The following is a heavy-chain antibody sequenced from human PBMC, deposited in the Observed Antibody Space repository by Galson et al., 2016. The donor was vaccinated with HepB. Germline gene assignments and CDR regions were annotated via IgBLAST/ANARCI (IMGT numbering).Heavy chain of an antibody. CDR2: IYHDGST. CDR3: ARDRRGELYFDF. Sequence: SETLSLTCAVSGASISSNNFWSWVRQPPGKGLEWIGQIYHDGSTTYNPSLKSRVTISLDKSQNQFSLRLNSVTDADTATYYCARDRRGELYFDFWGQGTLVTVSS. D-gene: IGHD3-10*01. CDR1: GASISSNNF. V-gene: IGHV4-4*02. J-gene: IGHJ4*02.